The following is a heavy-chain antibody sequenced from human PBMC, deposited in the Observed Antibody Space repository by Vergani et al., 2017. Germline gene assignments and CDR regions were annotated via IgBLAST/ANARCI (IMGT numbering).Heavy chain of an antibody. D-gene: IGHD3-9*01. Sequence: QVPVVQSGAEVKKSGASVKVSCKTSGYTFSYYYMHWVRQAPGQGLEWMGIINPSGGHTNYAQKFQGRVTMTRDTSTSTVYMELSSLRSEDTAIYYCARGDYGILTGYRYWGQGTLVTVSA. CDR1: GYTFSYYY. J-gene: IGHJ4*02. V-gene: IGHV1-46*03. CDR3: ARGDYGILTGYRY. CDR2: INPSGGHT.